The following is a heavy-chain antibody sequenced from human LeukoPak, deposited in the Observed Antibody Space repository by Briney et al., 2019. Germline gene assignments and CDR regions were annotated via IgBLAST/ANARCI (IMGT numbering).Heavy chain of an antibody. CDR3: ARGRSALNY. CDR2: INHIGST. CDR1: GGSFSGYY. V-gene: IGHV4-34*01. D-gene: IGHD6-19*01. Sequence: QPSETLSLTCAVYGGSFSGYYWSWIRQPPGKRLEWIGEINHIGSTNYNPSLKSRVTISVDTSKNQFSLKLSSVTAADTAVYYCARGRSALNYWGQGTLVTVSS. J-gene: IGHJ4*02.